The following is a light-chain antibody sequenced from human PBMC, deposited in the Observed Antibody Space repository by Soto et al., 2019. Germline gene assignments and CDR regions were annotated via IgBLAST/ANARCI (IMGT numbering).Light chain of an antibody. CDR3: CSFAGSYV. CDR1: SSDVGGYNY. V-gene: IGLV2-11*01. Sequence: QSVLTQPRSVSGSPGQSVTISCTGTSSDVGGYNYVSWYQQHPGKAPKLMIYDVSKRPSGVPDRFSGSKSGNTASLTISGLQAEDGADYYCCSFAGSYVFGTGTKVTDL. J-gene: IGLJ1*01. CDR2: DVS.